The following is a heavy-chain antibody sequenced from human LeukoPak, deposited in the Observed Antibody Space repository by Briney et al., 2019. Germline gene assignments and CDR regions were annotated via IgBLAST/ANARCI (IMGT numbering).Heavy chain of an antibody. Sequence: GSLRLSCAASGFTFSSYAMHWVRQAPGKGLEWVAVISYDGSNKYYADSVKGRFTISRDNSKNTLYLQMNSLRAEDTAVYYCAKDPSTTKGYGYFDYWSQGTLVTVSS. CDR3: AKDPSTTKGYGYFDY. J-gene: IGHJ4*02. CDR2: ISYDGSNK. D-gene: IGHD5-12*01. V-gene: IGHV3-30*04. CDR1: GFTFSSYA.